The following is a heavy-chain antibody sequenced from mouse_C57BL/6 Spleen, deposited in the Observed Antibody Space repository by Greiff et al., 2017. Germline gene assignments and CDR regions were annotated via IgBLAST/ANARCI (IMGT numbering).Heavy chain of an antibody. D-gene: IGHD2-3*01. CDR1: GYAFSSSW. Sequence: QVQLQQSGPELVKPGASVKISCKASGYAFSSSWMNWVKQRPGKGLEWIGRIYPGDGDTNYNGKFKGKATLTADKSSSTAYMQLSSLTSEDSAVYCCAVDGYYNAMDYWGQGTSVTVSS. J-gene: IGHJ4*01. CDR2: IYPGDGDT. CDR3: AVDGYYNAMDY. V-gene: IGHV1-82*01.